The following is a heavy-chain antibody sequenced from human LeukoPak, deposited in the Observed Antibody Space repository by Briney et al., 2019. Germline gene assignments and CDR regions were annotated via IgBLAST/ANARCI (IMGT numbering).Heavy chain of an antibody. Sequence: GGSLRLSCAASGFTFRTYDMVWVRQAPGMGPEWVSTISGSGADTYYADSVKGRFTISRDNAKNSLYLQMNNLRAEDTAVYYCARETGYSLGYYYYYMDVWGKGTTVTVSS. J-gene: IGHJ6*03. CDR1: GFTFRTYD. CDR3: ARETGYSLGYYYYYMDV. D-gene: IGHD5-18*01. V-gene: IGHV3-23*01. CDR2: ISGSGADT.